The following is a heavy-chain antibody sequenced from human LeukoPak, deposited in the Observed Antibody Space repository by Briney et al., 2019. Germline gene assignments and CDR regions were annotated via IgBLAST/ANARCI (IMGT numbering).Heavy chain of an antibody. CDR3: AKKMGTYRAFDY. CDR1: GFAFKSYS. D-gene: IGHD3-16*02. V-gene: IGHV3-23*01. J-gene: IGHJ4*02. CDR2: ISDASFSI. Sequence: GGSLRLSCAASGFAFKSYSMYWVRQGPGKGLEWVASISDASFSINYADSVKGRFTTSRDNSKNILYLQMNNLRAEDTAVYYCAKKMGTYRAFDYWGQGTLVTVSS.